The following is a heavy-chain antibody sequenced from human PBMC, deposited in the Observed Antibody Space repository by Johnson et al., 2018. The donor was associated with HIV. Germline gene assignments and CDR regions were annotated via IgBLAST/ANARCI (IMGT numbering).Heavy chain of an antibody. CDR3: AKGQWDLLGGGDAFDI. Sequence: EVQLVESGGGVVRPGGSLRLSCAASGFTFDDYGMSWVRQAPGKGLEWVSGINWNGGSTGYADSVKGRFTISRDSAKNSLYLQMNSLRAEDTALYYCAKGQWDLLGGGDAFDIWGQGTMVSVSS. CDR1: GFTFDDYG. D-gene: IGHD1-26*01. V-gene: IGHV3-20*04. J-gene: IGHJ3*02. CDR2: INWNGGST.